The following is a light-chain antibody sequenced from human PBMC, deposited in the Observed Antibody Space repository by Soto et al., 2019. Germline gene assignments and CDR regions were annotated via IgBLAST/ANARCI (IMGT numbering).Light chain of an antibody. V-gene: IGLV2-14*01. CDR3: SSYTSSSTLPYV. J-gene: IGLJ1*01. Sequence: QSVLTQPASVSGSPGQSITISCTGTSSDVGGYNYVSWYQQHPGKAPKLMIYDVSNRPSGVSNRFSGSKSGNTASLTISGLQAEDEADYYCSSYTSSSTLPYVFGTGTNHRP. CDR1: SSDVGGYNY. CDR2: DVS.